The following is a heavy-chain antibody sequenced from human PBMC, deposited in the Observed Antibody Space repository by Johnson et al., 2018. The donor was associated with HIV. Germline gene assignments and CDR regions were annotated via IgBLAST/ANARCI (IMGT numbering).Heavy chain of an antibody. CDR3: ARDWDAYGAFDI. CDR1: GFTFSNYA. D-gene: IGHD1-26*01. CDR2: ISSDGSAK. Sequence: QVQLVESGGGVVQPGSSLRLSCAASGFTFSNYAVHWVRQAPGKGLEWVAVISSDGSAKYYADSVKGPFTISRDNSKNTLYLQLNTLRAADTAVYYCARDWDAYGAFDIWGQGTKVTVSS. J-gene: IGHJ3*02. V-gene: IGHV3-30-3*01.